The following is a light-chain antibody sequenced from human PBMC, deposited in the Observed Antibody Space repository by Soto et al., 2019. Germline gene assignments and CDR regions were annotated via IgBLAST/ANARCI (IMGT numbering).Light chain of an antibody. CDR2: EGS. V-gene: IGLV2-14*02. CDR1: SSDVGGYIL. J-gene: IGLJ1*01. CDR3: QSYDSSLRGYV. Sequence: QSVLTQPASVSGSPGQSITISCTGTSSDVGGYILVSWYQQHPGKAPKLMIYEGSKRPSGVSNRFSGSKSGNTASLTISGLQAEDEADYYCQSYDSSLRGYVFGTGTKLTVL.